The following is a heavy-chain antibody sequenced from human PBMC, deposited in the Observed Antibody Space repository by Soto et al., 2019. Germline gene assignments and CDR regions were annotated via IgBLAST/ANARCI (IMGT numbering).Heavy chain of an antibody. D-gene: IGHD2-15*01. V-gene: IGHV1-46*01. CDR3: ARKGGYCSGGSCYALSYYYYGMDV. J-gene: IGHJ6*02. CDR1: GYTFTSHY. Sequence: GASVKVSCKASGYTFTSHYMHWVRQAPGQGLEWMGIINPSGGSTSYAQKFQGRVTMTRDTSTSTVYMELSSLRSEDTAVYYCARKGGYCSGGSCYALSYYYYGMDVWGQGTTVTVSS. CDR2: INPSGGST.